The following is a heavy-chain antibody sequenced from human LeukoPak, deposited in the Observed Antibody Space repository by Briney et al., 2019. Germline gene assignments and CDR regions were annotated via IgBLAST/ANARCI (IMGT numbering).Heavy chain of an antibody. Sequence: PGGSLRLSCEASGFTFSRYSLTWVRQAPGKGLEWVSSISSSSSSYIYYADSVKGRFTISRDNAKNSLYLQMNSLRAEDTAVYYCASPGSYGTFDAFDIWGQGTMVTVSS. CDR3: ASPGSYGTFDAFDI. CDR1: GFTFSRYS. V-gene: IGHV3-21*01. CDR2: ISSSSSSYI. J-gene: IGHJ3*02. D-gene: IGHD1-26*01.